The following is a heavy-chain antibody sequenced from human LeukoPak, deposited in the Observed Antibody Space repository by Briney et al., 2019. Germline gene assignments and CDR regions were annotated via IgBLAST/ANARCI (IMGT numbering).Heavy chain of an antibody. CDR2: MYYSGST. CDR3: ARPYYYDSRIDP. CDR1: GGSISSGDYY. V-gene: IGHV4-30-4*01. D-gene: IGHD3-22*01. J-gene: IGHJ5*02. Sequence: SETLSLTCTVSGGSISSGDYYWSWIRQPPGKGLEWIAYMYYSGSTYYNPSLKSRVTMSADTSKNQRSLKLSSVTAADTAVYYCARPYYYDSRIDPWGQGILVTVSS.